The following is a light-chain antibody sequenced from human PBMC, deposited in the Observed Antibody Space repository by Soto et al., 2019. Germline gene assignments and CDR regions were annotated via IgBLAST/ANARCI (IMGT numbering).Light chain of an antibody. V-gene: IGKV3-15*01. CDR3: QQYYDWPIT. J-gene: IGKJ5*01. Sequence: EIVMTQSPATLYVSPGERATLSCRASQSVSSNLAWYQQKPGQAPRLLIYGASTRATGIPARFSGSGSGTEFTLTISSLQSEDFAVYYCQQYYDWPITFGQGTRLEIK. CDR2: GAS. CDR1: QSVSSN.